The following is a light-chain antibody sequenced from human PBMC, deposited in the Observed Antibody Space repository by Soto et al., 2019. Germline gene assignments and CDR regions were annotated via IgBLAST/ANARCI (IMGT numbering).Light chain of an antibody. J-gene: IGLJ1*01. CDR3: QSYDSSRSGSEV. Sequence: QSVLTQPPSVSGAPGQRVTISCTGSSSNIGAGHDVHWYQHLPGTAPKLLIYGNGNRPSGVPDRFSGSKSGTSASLAITGLQAEDEADYDCQSYDSSRSGSEVFGTGTKVTVL. CDR1: SSNIGAGHD. V-gene: IGLV1-40*01. CDR2: GNG.